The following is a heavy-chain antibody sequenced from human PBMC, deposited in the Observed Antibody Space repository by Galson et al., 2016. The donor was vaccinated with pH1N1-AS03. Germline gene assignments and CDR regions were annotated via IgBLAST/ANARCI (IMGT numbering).Heavy chain of an antibody. CDR2: INWNGDSL. CDR3: ARDPYDTSGYYYPL. J-gene: IGHJ4*02. Sequence: SLRLSCAASGFIFSNFWMTWVRQAPGKGLEWVAGINWNGDSLGYADSVKGRFTISKDNAKNYLYLHMNSLRVEDTALYHCARDPYDTSGYYYPLWGQGTLVTVSS. V-gene: IGHV3-20*01. D-gene: IGHD3-22*01. CDR1: GFIFSNFW.